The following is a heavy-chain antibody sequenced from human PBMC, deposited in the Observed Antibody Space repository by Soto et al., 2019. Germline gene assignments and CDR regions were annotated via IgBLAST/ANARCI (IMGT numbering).Heavy chain of an antibody. CDR3: ARDWNAGIFDY. V-gene: IGHV3-33*01. D-gene: IGHD1-1*01. J-gene: IGHJ4*02. CDR1: GFTFKNFA. CDR2: IWYDAVGK. Sequence: QVQLVESGGGVVQPGMSLRLSCAASGFTFKNFAMHWVRQAPSKGLEWVAMIWYDAVGKYYADSVKGRFTVSRDHSRDTLSLQMDSLTAVATAVYYCARDWNAGIFDYWGQGTLVTVSS.